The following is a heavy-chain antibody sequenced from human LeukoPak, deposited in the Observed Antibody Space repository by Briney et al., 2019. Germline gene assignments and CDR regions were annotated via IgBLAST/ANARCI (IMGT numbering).Heavy chain of an antibody. D-gene: IGHD3-10*01. CDR2: ISGDGGST. V-gene: IGHV3-43*02. Sequence: PGGSLRLSCAASGFTFDDYAMHWVRQAPGKGLEWVSLISGDGGSTYYADSVKGRFTISRDNSKNSLYLQMNSLRTEDTALYYCEKGGRDYYGWGSYIAFDIGGQGTMVTVSS. CDR1: GFTFDDYA. CDR3: EKGGRDYYGWGSYIAFDI. J-gene: IGHJ3*02.